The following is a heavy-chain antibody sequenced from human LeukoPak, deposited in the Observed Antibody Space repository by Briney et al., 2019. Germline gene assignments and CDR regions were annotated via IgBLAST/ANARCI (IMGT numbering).Heavy chain of an antibody. V-gene: IGHV1-8*01. J-gene: IGHJ4*02. D-gene: IGHD2-2*03. CDR2: MNPNSGNT. Sequence: ASVKVSCKASGYTFTSYDINWVRQATGQGLEWMGWMNPNSGNTGYAQRFQGRVTMTRDTSISTAYMELSSLRSEDTAVYYCARGRGGYSGSPSWYDVDYWGQGTLVTVSS. CDR3: ARGRGGYSGSPSWYDVDY. CDR1: GYTFTSYD.